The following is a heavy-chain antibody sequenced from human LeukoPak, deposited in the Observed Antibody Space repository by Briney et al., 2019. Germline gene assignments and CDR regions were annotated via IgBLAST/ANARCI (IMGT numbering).Heavy chain of an antibody. CDR2: INHSGST. CDR3: ARCLQWPLRRCFDY. D-gene: IGHD2-8*01. CDR1: GETFSDPY. Sequence: SETLSLTCTVNGETFSDPYGSWIRQPPGKGREWIGEINHSGSTDYNPSLKSRVTISVDTSKNQFSLRLRSVTAADTAVYYSARCLQWPLRRCFDYWGQGTLVTVSS. V-gene: IGHV4-34*01. J-gene: IGHJ4*02.